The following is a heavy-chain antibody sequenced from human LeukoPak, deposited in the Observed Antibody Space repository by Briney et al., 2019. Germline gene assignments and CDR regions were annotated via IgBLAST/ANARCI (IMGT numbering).Heavy chain of an antibody. J-gene: IGHJ4*02. V-gene: IGHV3-21*01. CDR2: ITSRSYI. Sequence: GGSLRLSCAASGFTFSTYTMNWVRQAPGKGLEWVSSITSRSYIYYSDSLKGRFTISRDNPKNSLYLQINSLRAEDTAVYYCARDYGDYSYYWGQGTLVTVSS. CDR1: GFTFSTYT. D-gene: IGHD4-17*01. CDR3: ARDYGDYSYY.